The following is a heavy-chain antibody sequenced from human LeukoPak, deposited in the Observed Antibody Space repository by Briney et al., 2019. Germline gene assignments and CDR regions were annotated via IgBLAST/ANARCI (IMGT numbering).Heavy chain of an antibody. CDR2: INAGNGNA. CDR3: ARASSVLRFLEWLLYY. V-gene: IGHV1-3*01. D-gene: IGHD3-3*01. J-gene: IGHJ4*02. Sequence: ASVKVSCKASGYTFTSYAMHWVRQAPGQRLEWMGWINAGNGNAKYSQKFQGRVTMTRDTSISTAYMELSRLRSDDTAVYYCARASSVLRFLEWLLYYWGQGTLVTVSS. CDR1: GYTFTSYA.